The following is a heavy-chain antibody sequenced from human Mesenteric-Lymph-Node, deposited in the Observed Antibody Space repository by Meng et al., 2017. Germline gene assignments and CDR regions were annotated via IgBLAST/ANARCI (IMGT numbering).Heavy chain of an antibody. CDR1: GFTFSSYW. CDR2: IKQDGSEK. Sequence: GGSLRLSCAASGFTFSSYWMSWVRQAPGKGLEWVANIKQDGSEKYYVDSVKGRFTISRDNAKNSLYLQMNSLRAEDTAVYYCARIAYCGGDCYSSCDDAFDIWGQGTMVTVSS. J-gene: IGHJ3*02. V-gene: IGHV3-7*01. D-gene: IGHD2-21*02. CDR3: ARIAYCGGDCYSSCDDAFDI.